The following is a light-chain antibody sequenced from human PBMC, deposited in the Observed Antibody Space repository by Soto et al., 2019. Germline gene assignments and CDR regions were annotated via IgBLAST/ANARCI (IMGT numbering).Light chain of an antibody. CDR2: GAS. J-gene: IGKJ3*01. Sequence: EIVMTQSPATLSLSPGERATLSCRASHSVSSNLAWYQHTPGQAPRLLIYGASTRATGIPARFSGSGSGTEFTLTISSLQSEDFAVDYCQQYNNWPFTFGPGTKVYIK. CDR1: HSVSSN. V-gene: IGKV3-15*01. CDR3: QQYNNWPFT.